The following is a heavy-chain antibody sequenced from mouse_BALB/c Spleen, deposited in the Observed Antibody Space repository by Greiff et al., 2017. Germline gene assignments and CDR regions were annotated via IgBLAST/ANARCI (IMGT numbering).Heavy chain of an antibody. J-gene: IGHJ4*01. CDR3: ARNDAPSLLRLQAMDY. CDR1: GYSITSDYA. D-gene: IGHD1-2*01. V-gene: IGHV3-2*02. CDR2: ISYSGST. Sequence: EVQGVESGPGLVKPSQSLSLTCTVTGYSITSDYAWNWIRQFPGNKLEWMGYISYSGSTSYNPSLKSRISITRDTSKNQFFLQLNSVTTEDTATYYCARNDAPSLLRLQAMDYWGQGTSVTVSS.